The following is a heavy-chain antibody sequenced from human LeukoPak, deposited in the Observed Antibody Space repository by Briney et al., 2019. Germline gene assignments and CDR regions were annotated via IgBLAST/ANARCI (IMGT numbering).Heavy chain of an antibody. V-gene: IGHV1-2*04. CDR3: ARGHGSYYYYMDV. CDR2: INPNSGGT. J-gene: IGHJ6*03. CDR1: GYTFTGYY. D-gene: IGHD3-10*01. Sequence: GASVKVPCKASGYTFTGYYMHWVRQAPGQGLEWMGWINPNSGGTNYAQKFQGWVTMTRDTSISTAYMELSRLRSDDTAVYYCARGHGSYYYYMDVWGTGTTVTVSS.